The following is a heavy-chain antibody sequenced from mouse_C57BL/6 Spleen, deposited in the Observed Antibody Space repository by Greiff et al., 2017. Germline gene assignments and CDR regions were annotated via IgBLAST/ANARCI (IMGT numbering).Heavy chain of an antibody. CDR3: ARGGYYGSRAFDY. CDR1: GYAFSSYW. D-gene: IGHD1-1*01. V-gene: IGHV1-80*01. J-gene: IGHJ2*01. CDR2: IYPGDGDT. Sequence: QVQLQQSGAELVKPGASVKISCKASGYAFSSYWMNWVKQRPGKGLEWIGQIYPGDGDTNYNGKFKGKATLTADKSSSTAYMRLSSLTSADSAVYFCARGGYYGSRAFDYWGQGTTLTVSS.